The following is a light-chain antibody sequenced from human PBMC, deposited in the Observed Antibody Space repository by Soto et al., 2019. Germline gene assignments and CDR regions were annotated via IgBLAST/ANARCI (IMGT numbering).Light chain of an antibody. CDR1: ENVRTF. Sequence: VLTQSPATLSLSPGDRATLSCRASENVRTFVDWYQQKPGQAPRLLIYGASNRATDIPARFSGSGSGTDFTLTINRLEPEDFAVYYCQQYGSRYTFGQGTKLEIK. V-gene: IGKV3-20*01. CDR3: QQYGSRYT. J-gene: IGKJ2*01. CDR2: GAS.